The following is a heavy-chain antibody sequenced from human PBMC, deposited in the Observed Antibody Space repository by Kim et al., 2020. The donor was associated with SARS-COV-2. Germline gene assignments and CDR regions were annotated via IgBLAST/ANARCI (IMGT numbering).Heavy chain of an antibody. V-gene: IGHV4-59*01. D-gene: IGHD3-16*01. J-gene: IGHJ6*02. Sequence: PSLKSRVTISVGTSKNQFSLKLRSVTAADTAVYYCARFTWTPYSYYGMDVWGQGTTVTVSS. CDR3: ARFTWTPYSYYGMDV.